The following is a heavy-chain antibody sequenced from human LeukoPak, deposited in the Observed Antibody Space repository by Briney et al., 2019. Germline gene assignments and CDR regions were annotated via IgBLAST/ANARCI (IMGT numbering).Heavy chain of an antibody. CDR1: GGSISRYY. Sequence: SETLSLTCIVSGGSISRYYWSWIRQPPGKGLEWIGYIYDSGSTNHNPSRKSRVTISVDTSKNQFSLKLSSVTAGDTAVYYCASRLRYFDGLAFDIWGQGTLVTVSS. J-gene: IGHJ3*02. CDR2: IYDSGST. V-gene: IGHV4-59*01. D-gene: IGHD3-9*01. CDR3: ASRLRYFDGLAFDI.